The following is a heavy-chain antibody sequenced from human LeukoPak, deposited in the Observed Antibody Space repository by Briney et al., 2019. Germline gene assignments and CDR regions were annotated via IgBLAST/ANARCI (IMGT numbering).Heavy chain of an antibody. V-gene: IGHV3-30*04. D-gene: IGHD3-22*01. J-gene: IGHJ4*02. CDR1: GFTFSSYA. CDR3: AREPYYDSSGYSPDY. Sequence: GGSLRLSCAASGFTFSSYAMYWVRQAPGKGLQWVATILYDGSNKYYVDSVKGRFTISRDNSKNSLYLHMNSLRAEDTALYYCAREPYYDSSGYSPDYWGQGTLVTVSS. CDR2: ILYDGSNK.